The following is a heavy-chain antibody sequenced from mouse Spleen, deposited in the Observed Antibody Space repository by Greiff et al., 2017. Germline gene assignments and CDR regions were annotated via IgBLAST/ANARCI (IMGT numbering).Heavy chain of an antibody. V-gene: IGHV1S132*01. J-gene: IGHJ2*01. CDR1: GYIFTSYW. Sequence: VQLQQSGAELVRPGASVKLSCKTSGYIFTSYWIHWIKQRSGQGLEWIARIYPGTGTTYYNEKFKDKATLTADKSSNTVYMQLSSLKSEDSAVYFCARGDWADYWGQGTTLTVSS. CDR3: ARGDWADY. D-gene: IGHD4-1*01. CDR2: IYPGTGTT.